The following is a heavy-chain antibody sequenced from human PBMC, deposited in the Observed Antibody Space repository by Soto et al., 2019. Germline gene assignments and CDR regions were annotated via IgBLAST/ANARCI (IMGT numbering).Heavy chain of an antibody. Sequence: QVQLVQSGAEVKKPGSSVKVSCKASGGTFSSYTISWVRQAPGQGLEWMGRIIPLLGIANYAQKFQGRVTITADKSTSTAYMELSSLRSEDTAVYYCARSTSYYGMDVWGQGTTVTVSS. V-gene: IGHV1-69*02. J-gene: IGHJ6*02. CDR3: ARSTSYYGMDV. CDR2: IIPLLGIA. D-gene: IGHD2-2*01. CDR1: GGTFSSYT.